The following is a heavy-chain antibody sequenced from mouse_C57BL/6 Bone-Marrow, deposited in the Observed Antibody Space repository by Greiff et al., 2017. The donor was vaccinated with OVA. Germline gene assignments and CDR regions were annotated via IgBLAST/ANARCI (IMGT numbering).Heavy chain of an antibody. V-gene: IGHV1-64*01. CDR1: GYTFTSYW. Sequence: QVHVKQPGAELVKPGASVKLSCKASGYTFTSYWMHWVKQRPGQGLEWIGMIHPNSGSTNYNEKFKSKATLTVDKSSSTAYMQLSSLTSEDSAVYYCARNHNYAMDYWGQGTSVTGSS. J-gene: IGHJ4*01. CDR3: ARNHNYAMDY. CDR2: IHPNSGST.